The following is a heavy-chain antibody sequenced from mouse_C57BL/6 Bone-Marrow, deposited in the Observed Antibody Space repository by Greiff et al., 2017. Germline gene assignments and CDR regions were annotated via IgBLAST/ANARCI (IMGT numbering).Heavy chain of an antibody. Sequence: EVKLMESGGDLVKPGGSLKLSCAASGFTFSSYGMSWVRQTPDKRLEWVATISSGGSYTYYPDSVKGRFTISSDNAKNTLYLQMSRLKSEDTAMYYCARLPYYYGSSYGWFAYWGQGTLVTVSA. CDR3: ARLPYYYGSSYGWFAY. V-gene: IGHV5-6*01. D-gene: IGHD1-1*01. CDR1: GFTFSSYG. J-gene: IGHJ3*01. CDR2: ISSGGSYT.